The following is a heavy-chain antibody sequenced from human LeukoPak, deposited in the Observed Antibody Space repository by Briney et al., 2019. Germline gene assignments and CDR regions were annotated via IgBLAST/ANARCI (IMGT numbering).Heavy chain of an antibody. V-gene: IGHV1-2*02. CDR1: GYTFTGYY. CDR2: INPNSGGT. D-gene: IGHD3-10*01. Sequence: ASVKVSCKASGYTFTGYYIHWGRQAPGQGLEWMGWINPNSGGTNYAQKFQGRVTMTRDTSISTAYMDLSSLTSDDTAVYFCARMMYYYGSGSDDDYWGQGTLVTVSS. CDR3: ARMMYYYGSGSDDDY. J-gene: IGHJ4*02.